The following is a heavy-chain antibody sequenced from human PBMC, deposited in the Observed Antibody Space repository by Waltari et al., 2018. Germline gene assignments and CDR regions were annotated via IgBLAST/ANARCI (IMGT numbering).Heavy chain of an antibody. Sequence: QVQLVESGGGLVKPGGSLRLSCVASGFSFSDYYMSWIRRTPGKGLEWGSCSSSSGTTIFYADSVKGRFTISRDNAKNSLYLQMKSLRAEDTAVYYCGRGFYDFWSGPPTDYGMDVWGQGTTVTVSS. CDR2: SSSSGTTI. J-gene: IGHJ6*02. CDR3: GRGFYDFWSGPPTDYGMDV. CDR1: GFSFSDYY. V-gene: IGHV3-11*01. D-gene: IGHD3-3*01.